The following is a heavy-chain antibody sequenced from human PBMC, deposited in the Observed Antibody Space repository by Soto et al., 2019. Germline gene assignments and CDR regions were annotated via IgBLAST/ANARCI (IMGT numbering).Heavy chain of an antibody. Sequence: QLQLQESGPGLVKPSETLSLSCTVSGGSITSSFYWGWIRQPPGKGLEWIGSIYGTGNTYYNPSRKGRVTRSADTSKSQFSLNLIAVTAADTAVYYCRSSSRYSTDVWGQGATVTVSS. CDR3: RSSSRYSTDV. D-gene: IGHD6-13*01. J-gene: IGHJ6*02. CDR1: GGSITSSFY. CDR2: IYGTGNT. V-gene: IGHV4-39*01.